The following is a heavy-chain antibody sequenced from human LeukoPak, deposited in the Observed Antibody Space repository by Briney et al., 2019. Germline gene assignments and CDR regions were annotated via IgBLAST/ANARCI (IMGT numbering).Heavy chain of an antibody. Sequence: KPSETLSLTCRVSGLSIGNLYWSWIRQSPAKGLEFVGHISHGQHTTYGAALKGRALISVDTSKNHVSLEVTSVTAADTAMYFCARGPYYGDVEGSFDPWGQGTLVIVSS. CDR1: GLSIGNLY. CDR3: ARGPYYGDVEGSFDP. J-gene: IGHJ5*02. V-gene: IGHV4-59*11. CDR2: ISHGQHT. D-gene: IGHD4-17*01.